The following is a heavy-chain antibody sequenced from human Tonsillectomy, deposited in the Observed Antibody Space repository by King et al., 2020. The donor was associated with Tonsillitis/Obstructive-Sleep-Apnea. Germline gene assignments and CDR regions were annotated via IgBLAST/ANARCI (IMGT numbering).Heavy chain of an antibody. V-gene: IGHV3-30*03. CDR3: IRRETSFYNSTVYYHY. D-gene: IGHD3-22*01. Sequence: VQLVESGGGVVQPGRSLRLSCAASGFTFSTYIMHWVRQAPGKGLEWVAVISYDGSNKYYEDSVEGRFTISRDNSKKTLYLQMNSLRAEDTALYYCIRRETSFYNSTVYYHYWGQGTLVTVSS. CDR1: GFTFSTYI. J-gene: IGHJ4*02. CDR2: ISYDGSNK.